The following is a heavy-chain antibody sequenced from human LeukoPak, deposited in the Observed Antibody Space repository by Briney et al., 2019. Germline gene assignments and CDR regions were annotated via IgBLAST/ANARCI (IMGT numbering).Heavy chain of an antibody. CDR2: IIPIFGTA. Sequence: GASVKVSCKASGGTFSSYAISWVRQAPGQGLEWMGGIIPIFGTADYAQKFQGRVTITADKSTSTAYMELSSLRSEDTAVYYCAGSIGGYYGSSGYYYDYWGQGTLVTVSS. CDR1: GGTFSSYA. CDR3: AGSIGGYYGSSGYYYDY. D-gene: IGHD3-22*01. J-gene: IGHJ4*02. V-gene: IGHV1-69*06.